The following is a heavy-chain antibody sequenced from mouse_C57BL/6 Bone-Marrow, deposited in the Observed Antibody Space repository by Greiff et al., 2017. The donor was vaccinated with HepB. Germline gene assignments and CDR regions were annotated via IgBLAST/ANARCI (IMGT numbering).Heavy chain of an antibody. V-gene: IGHV1-82*01. CDR2: IYPGDGDT. CDR1: GYAFSSSW. CDR3: AREAYYYGSSPYWYFDV. J-gene: IGHJ1*03. D-gene: IGHD1-1*01. Sequence: QVQLKQSGPELVKPGASVKISCKASGYAFSSSWMNWVKQRPGKGLEWIGRIYPGDGDTNYNGKFKGKATLTADKSSSTAYMQLSSLTFEESAVYFCAREAYYYGSSPYWYFDVWGTGTTVTVSS.